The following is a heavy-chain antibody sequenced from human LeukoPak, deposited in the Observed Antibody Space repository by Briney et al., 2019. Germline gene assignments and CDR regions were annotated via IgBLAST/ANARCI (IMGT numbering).Heavy chain of an antibody. V-gene: IGHV3-23*01. CDR1: EFTFSNYA. Sequence: GGSLRLSCAASEFTFSNYAMTWVRQAPGKGLKWVSTISGSGTATYYADSVKGRFTISRDNSKNTLYLQMNSLRAEDTAVYYCARVPYDSSGYYEDGAFDIWGQGTMVTVSS. CDR3: ARVPYDSSGYYEDGAFDI. CDR2: ISGSGTAT. J-gene: IGHJ3*02. D-gene: IGHD3-22*01.